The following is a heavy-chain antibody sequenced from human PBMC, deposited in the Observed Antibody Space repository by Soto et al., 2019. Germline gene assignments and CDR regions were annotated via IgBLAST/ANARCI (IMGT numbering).Heavy chain of an antibody. CDR1: GYTFTSYA. D-gene: IGHD4-17*01. CDR3: ARVGTVTLYYFDY. V-gene: IGHV1-3*01. Sequence: ASVKVSCKASGYTFTSYAMHWVRQAPGQRLEWMGWISAYNGNTKYSQKLQGRVTMTTDTSTSTAYMELRSLRSDDTAVYYCARVGTVTLYYFDYWGQGTLVTVSS. CDR2: ISAYNGNT. J-gene: IGHJ4*02.